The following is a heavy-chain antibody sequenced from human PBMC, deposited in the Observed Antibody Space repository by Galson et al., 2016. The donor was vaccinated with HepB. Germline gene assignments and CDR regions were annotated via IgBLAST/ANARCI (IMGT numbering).Heavy chain of an antibody. D-gene: IGHD3-10*01. CDR3: ACNRRGVFLLDC. CDR2: LPSENNIK. J-gene: IGHJ4*02. CDR1: GVTFSSPS. Sequence: SLRLSCAVSGVTFSSPSMNWVRQAPGKGLEWVSYLPSENNIKHYADSVRGRFTISRDNAKNSLYLQMNSLRVEDTAVYYCACNRRGVFLLDCWGQGTLVTVSS. V-gene: IGHV3-48*01.